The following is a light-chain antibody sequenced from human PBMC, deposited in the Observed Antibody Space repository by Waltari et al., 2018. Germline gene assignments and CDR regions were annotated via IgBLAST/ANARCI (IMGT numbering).Light chain of an antibody. CDR1: QGISSW. Sequence: DIQMTQSPSSVSASVGDRVSITCRASQGISSWLVWYQQKPGTAPNLLIYAASSLQSGVPSRFSAYGSGTDFTLTISSLQPEDFATYYCQQAYSCPLTFGGGTKVQIK. CDR2: AAS. J-gene: IGKJ4*01. CDR3: QQAYSCPLT. V-gene: IGKV1-12*01.